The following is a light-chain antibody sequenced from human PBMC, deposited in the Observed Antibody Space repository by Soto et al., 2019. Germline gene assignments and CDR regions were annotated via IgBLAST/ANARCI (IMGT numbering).Light chain of an antibody. J-gene: IGLJ2*01. CDR2: DVS. V-gene: IGLV2-14*01. Sequence: QSALTQPASVSGSPGRSITLSCTGTSSDIGGFDYVSWYQQYPGKAPKVMIHDVSHRPSGVSNRFSGSKSGNTASLTISGLQAEDEADYYCSSYTTTRTVIFGGGTKLTVL. CDR3: SSYTTTRTVI. CDR1: SSDIGGFDY.